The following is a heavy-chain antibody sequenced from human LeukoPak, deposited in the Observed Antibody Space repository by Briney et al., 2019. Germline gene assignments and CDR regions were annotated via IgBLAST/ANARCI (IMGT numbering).Heavy chain of an antibody. D-gene: IGHD2-8*02. J-gene: IGHJ4*02. CDR2: IKEDGSEK. V-gene: IGHV3-7*01. Sequence: GGSLRLSCAASGFRFNNYWMSWVRQAPGKGLEWVASIKEDGSEKYYVDSVKGRFTISRDNAKSLLYLQMNSLRAEDTAVYYCSSGAGIWSLDYWGQGTLATVSS. CDR3: SSGAGIWSLDY. CDR1: GFRFNNYW.